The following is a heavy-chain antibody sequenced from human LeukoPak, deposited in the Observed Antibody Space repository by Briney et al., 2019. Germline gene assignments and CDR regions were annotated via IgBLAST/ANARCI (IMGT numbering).Heavy chain of an antibody. CDR3: ARETSETIFGVVQRSNFDY. J-gene: IGHJ4*02. CDR1: GYTFTSYY. Sequence: RASVKVSCKASGYTFTSYYIHWVRQAPGQGLQWMGIINPSGGSTSYAQKSQGRVTMTRDTSTSTVYMELSSLRSEDTAVYYCARETSETIFGVVQRSNFDYWGQGTLVTVSS. V-gene: IGHV1-46*01. CDR2: INPSGGST. D-gene: IGHD3-3*01.